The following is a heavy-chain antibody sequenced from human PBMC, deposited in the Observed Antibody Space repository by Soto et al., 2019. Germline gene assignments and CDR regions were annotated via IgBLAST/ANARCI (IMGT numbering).Heavy chain of an antibody. Sequence: GGSLRLSCVASGHTFQNYAMTWVRQAPGKGLEWVSGISGSGGSTYYADSVRGRFTISRDDSKNTLYLQMNSLRAEDTAIYYCTKDSHWAIISPTHDYWGQGTLVTVSS. D-gene: IGHD2-2*01. CDR2: ISGSGGST. CDR3: TKDSHWAIISPTHDY. V-gene: IGHV3-23*01. CDR1: GHTFQNYA. J-gene: IGHJ4*02.